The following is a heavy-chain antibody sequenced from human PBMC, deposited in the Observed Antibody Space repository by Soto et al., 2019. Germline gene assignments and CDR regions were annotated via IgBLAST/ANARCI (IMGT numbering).Heavy chain of an antibody. CDR3: TRDSKSSSGWFNWFDP. CDR1: GFTFGDYA. V-gene: IGHV3-49*04. D-gene: IGHD6-19*01. Sequence: SLRLSCTASGFTFGDYAMSWVRQAPGKGLEWVGFIRSKAYGGTTEYAASVKGRFTISRDDSKSIAYLQMNSLKTEDTAVYYCTRDSKSSSGWFNWFDPWGQGTLVTVSS. CDR2: IRSKAYGGTT. J-gene: IGHJ5*02.